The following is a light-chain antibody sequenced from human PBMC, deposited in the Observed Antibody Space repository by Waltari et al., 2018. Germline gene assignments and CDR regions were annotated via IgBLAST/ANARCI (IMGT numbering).Light chain of an antibody. CDR2: AAS. J-gene: IGKJ1*01. V-gene: IGKV1-6*01. Sequence: AFQMTQSPSSLSASVGDRVTITCRTNTGIGNDVGWYQQKPGKAPKLLIYAASSLQSVFPSRFSVSGSGTDFTLTISSLQPEDFATYYCLENYNYPWTFGQGTRVEIK. CDR3: LENYNYPWT. CDR1: TGIGND.